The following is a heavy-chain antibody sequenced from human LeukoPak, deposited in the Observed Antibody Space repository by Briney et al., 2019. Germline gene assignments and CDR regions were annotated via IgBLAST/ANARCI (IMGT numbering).Heavy chain of an antibody. CDR2: VSGSGSST. D-gene: IGHD1-26*01. CDR3: ARGELPYFDY. J-gene: IGHJ4*02. V-gene: IGHV3-23*01. Sequence: GGSLRLSCAASGFTFSTYAMTWVRQAPGKGLEWVSAVSGSGSSTYYADSVKGRFTISRDNSKNTLYLQMNSLRAEDTAVYYCARGELPYFDYWGQGTLVTVSS. CDR1: GFTFSTYA.